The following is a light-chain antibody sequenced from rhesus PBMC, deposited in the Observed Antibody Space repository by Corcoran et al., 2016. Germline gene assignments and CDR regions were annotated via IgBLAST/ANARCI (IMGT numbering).Light chain of an antibody. V-gene: IGKV1-25*01. J-gene: IGKJ1*01. CDR2: DAS. CDR3: QHTYGIPPT. Sequence: DIQMTQSPSSLSASVGDTVTITCRASQGISNNLAWYQQRPGKVPNFRIYDASTLQSGVPSRFRGSGSGTDFTLTISSLQPEDFATYYCQHTYGIPPTFGQGTKVEIK. CDR1: QGISNN.